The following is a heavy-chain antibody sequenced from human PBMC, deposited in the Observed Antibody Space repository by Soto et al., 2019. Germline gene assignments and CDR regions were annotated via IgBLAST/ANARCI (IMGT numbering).Heavy chain of an antibody. CDR3: ARAYSDAFDI. Sequence: GGSLRLSCAASGFTFSDYYMTWIRQAPGKGQEWVSYISSSGSGIYYPDSVKGRFTISRDNAKKSLYLQMSSLRAEDTAVYYCARAYSDAFDIWGQGTLVTVSS. CDR1: GFTFSDYY. CDR2: ISSSGSGI. D-gene: IGHD2-15*01. J-gene: IGHJ3*02. V-gene: IGHV3-11*01.